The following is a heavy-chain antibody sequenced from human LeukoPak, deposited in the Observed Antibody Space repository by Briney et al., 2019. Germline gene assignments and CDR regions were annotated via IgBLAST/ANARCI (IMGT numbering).Heavy chain of an antibody. CDR3: AKDRLTYIVATIASDY. J-gene: IGHJ4*02. Sequence: GGSLRLSCAASGFTFSSYAMSWVRQAPGKGLEWVSTISGSGDSTYYADSVKGRFTISRGNSKNTLYLQMNSLRAEDTAVYYCAKDRLTYIVATIASDYWGQGTLVTVSS. CDR1: GFTFSSYA. CDR2: ISGSGDST. V-gene: IGHV3-23*01. D-gene: IGHD5-12*01.